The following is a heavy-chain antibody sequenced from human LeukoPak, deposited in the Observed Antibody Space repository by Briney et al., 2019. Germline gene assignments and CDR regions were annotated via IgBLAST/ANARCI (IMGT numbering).Heavy chain of an antibody. J-gene: IGHJ6*03. CDR2: INPNSGGT. D-gene: IGHD3-9*01. CDR3: AIVQYTLLPGYLNYMEV. CDR1: GYTFTGYY. V-gene: IGHV1-2*02. Sequence: ASVKVSCKASGYTFTGYYTHWVRQAPGQGLEWMGWINPNSGGTNYAQKFQGRVTMTRDTSISTAYMELSSLRSEDTAIYYCAIVQYTLLPGYLNYMEVWGKGTTVTISS.